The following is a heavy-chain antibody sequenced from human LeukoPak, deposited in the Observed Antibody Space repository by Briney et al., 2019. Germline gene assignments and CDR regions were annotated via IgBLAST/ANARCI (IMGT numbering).Heavy chain of an antibody. CDR2: INWVGDTF. CDR1: GFAFDDYA. CDR3: AREGIGDYFDY. D-gene: IGHD3-16*01. Sequence: GGSLRLSCAASGFAFDDYAMHWVRQTPGKGLQWISSINWVGDTFSYAESVKGRFSVSRDNSKNTLYLQMNSLRAEDTAVYYCAREGIGDYFDYWGQGTLVTVSS. J-gene: IGHJ4*02. V-gene: IGHV3-43D*03.